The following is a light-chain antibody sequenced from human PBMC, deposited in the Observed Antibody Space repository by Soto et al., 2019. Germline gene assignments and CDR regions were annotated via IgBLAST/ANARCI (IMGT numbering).Light chain of an antibody. Sequence: DIQMTQSPSSLSASVGDRFTITCRASQSIGNFLSWFQQKPGKAPKLLIFAASNLQNDVPSRFSGSGSGTDFTLTINSLQPEDFAAYYCQQAHGTFGQGTRLDIK. CDR3: QQAHGT. V-gene: IGKV1-39*01. J-gene: IGKJ5*01. CDR1: QSIGNF. CDR2: AAS.